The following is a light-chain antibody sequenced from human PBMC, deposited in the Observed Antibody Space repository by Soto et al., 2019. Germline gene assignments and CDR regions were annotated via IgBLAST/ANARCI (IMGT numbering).Light chain of an antibody. CDR1: QSVSSSN. CDR3: QQYGSSPLT. Sequence: EIVLTQSPGTLSLSLGERATLSCRASQSVSSSNLAWYQQKPGQAPRLLIYGASSRATGIPDRFSGSGSGTDFTLTISRLEPEDFAVYYCQQYGSSPLTFGQGTKVEIK. V-gene: IGKV3-20*01. J-gene: IGKJ1*01. CDR2: GAS.